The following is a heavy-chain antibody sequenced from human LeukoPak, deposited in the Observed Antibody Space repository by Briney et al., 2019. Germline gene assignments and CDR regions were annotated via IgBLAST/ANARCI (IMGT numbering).Heavy chain of an antibody. V-gene: IGHV1-18*01. J-gene: IGHJ5*02. CDR2: ISTYDGDT. Sequence: GASVTVSFKSSGYTFTRYGITWVRQAPGQGLEGMGGISTYDGDTNYAQRLQGRVTMTRDTSTSTAYMELRSLRSDDTGVYYCARGQYSSSWYISLYGDWFDPWGQGTLVTVSS. CDR1: GYTFTRYG. CDR3: ARGQYSSSWYISLYGDWFDP. D-gene: IGHD6-13*01.